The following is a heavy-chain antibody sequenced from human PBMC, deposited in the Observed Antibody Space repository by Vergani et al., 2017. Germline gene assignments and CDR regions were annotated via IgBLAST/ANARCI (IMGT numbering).Heavy chain of an antibody. D-gene: IGHD3-10*01. CDR3: ASDLTMVRGARQRGDFDL. CDR1: GFTFSSYS. CDR2: ISSSSSYI. Sequence: EVQLVESGGGLVKPGGSLRLSCAASGFTFSSYSMNWVRQAPGKGLEWVSSISSSSSYIYYADSVKGRFTISRDNAKNSLYLQMNSLRAEDTAVYYCASDLTMVRGARQRGDFDLWGRGTLVTGSS. J-gene: IGHJ2*01. V-gene: IGHV3-21*01.